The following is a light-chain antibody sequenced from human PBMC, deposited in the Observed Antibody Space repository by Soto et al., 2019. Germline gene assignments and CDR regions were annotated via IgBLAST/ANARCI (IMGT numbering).Light chain of an antibody. CDR2: DAS. CDR3: QQYNSYSQT. J-gene: IGKJ1*01. V-gene: IGKV1-5*01. CDR1: QSISSW. Sequence: DLQMTQSPSTLSASVGDRVNITCRASQSISSWLAWYQQKPGKAPNLLIYDASALESGVPSRFSGSGSGTEFTLTISSLQPDDFAAYYCQQYNSYSQTFGQGTKVDIK.